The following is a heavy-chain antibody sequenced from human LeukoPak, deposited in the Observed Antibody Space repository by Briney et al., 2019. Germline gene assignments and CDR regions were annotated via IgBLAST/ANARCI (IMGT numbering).Heavy chain of an antibody. J-gene: IGHJ4*02. V-gene: IGHV4-39*01. D-gene: IGHD6-19*01. CDR2: IYYSGST. CDR1: GRSISSSSYY. CDR3: ARLRGQWLASVFDY. Sequence: PSETLSLTCTVSGRSISSSSYYWGWIRQPPGKGLEWIGSIYYSGSTYYNPSLKSRVTISVDTSKNQFSLKLSSVTAADTAVYYCARLRGQWLASVFDYWGQGTLVTVSS.